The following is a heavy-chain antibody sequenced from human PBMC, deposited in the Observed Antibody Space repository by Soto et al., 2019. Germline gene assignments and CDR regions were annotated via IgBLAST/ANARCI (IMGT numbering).Heavy chain of an antibody. Sequence: QITLKESGPTLVKPTQTLTLTCTFSGFSLSTSGVGVGWIRQPPGKALEWLALIYWDDDKRYSASLKSRLTTSHDPSNNQAALTMTNLDPVATAPYYCAHREVRGARPTYYYSYGMHSWGQGPTVPVSS. J-gene: IGHJ6*02. CDR3: AHREVRGARPTYYYSYGMHS. CDR2: IYWDDDK. CDR1: GFSLSTSGVG. D-gene: IGHD3-10*01. V-gene: IGHV2-5*02.